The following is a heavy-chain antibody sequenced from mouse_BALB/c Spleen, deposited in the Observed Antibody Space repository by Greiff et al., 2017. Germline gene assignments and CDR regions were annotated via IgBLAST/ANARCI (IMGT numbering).Heavy chain of an antibody. CDR3: ARRGGNSYYCDY. D-gene: IGHD2-1*01. CDR1: GDSITSGY. Sequence: EVQVVESGPSLVKPSQTLSLTCSVTGDSITSGYWNWIRKFPGNKLEYMGYISYSGSTYYNPSLKSRISITRDTSKNQYYLQLNSVTTEDTATYYCARRGGNSYYCDYWGQGTTLTVSS. J-gene: IGHJ2*01. CDR2: ISYSGST. V-gene: IGHV3-8*02.